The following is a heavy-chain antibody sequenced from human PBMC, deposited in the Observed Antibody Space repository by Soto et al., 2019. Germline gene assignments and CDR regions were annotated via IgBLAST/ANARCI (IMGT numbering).Heavy chain of an antibody. CDR2: MNPNSGNT. CDR3: ARGLRYYDILTGYSAPYYFDY. J-gene: IGHJ4*02. Sequence: QVQLVQSGAEVKKPGASVKVSCKASGYTFTSYDINWVRQATGQGLEWMGWMNPNSGNTGYAQKFQGRVTMTRNTSISTAYMELSSLRSEDTAVYYCARGLRYYDILTGYSAPYYFDYWGQGTLVTVSS. D-gene: IGHD3-9*01. V-gene: IGHV1-8*01. CDR1: GYTFTSYD.